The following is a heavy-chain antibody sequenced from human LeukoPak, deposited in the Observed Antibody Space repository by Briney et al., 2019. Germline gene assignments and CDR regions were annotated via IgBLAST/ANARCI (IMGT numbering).Heavy chain of an antibody. V-gene: IGHV1-18*01. CDR1: GYTFATYG. D-gene: IGHD3-22*01. Sequence: ASVKVSCKASGYTFATYGISWVRQAPGQGLEWMGWINPYNDNTNYAQNVQGRVTMTTDTSSSTAYMELRSLRSDDTAVYYCARVPDGPYDGSDYYSFRSNWFDPWGQGTLVTVSS. CDR2: INPYNDNT. CDR3: ARVPDGPYDGSDYYSFRSNWFDP. J-gene: IGHJ5*02.